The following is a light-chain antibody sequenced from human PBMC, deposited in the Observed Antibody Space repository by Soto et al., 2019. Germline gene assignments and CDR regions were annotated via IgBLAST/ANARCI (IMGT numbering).Light chain of an antibody. Sequence: DIQMTQSPSILSASVGDRVTITCRASQSVSSWLAWYQQKPGKAPKILIYKASSLESGVPSRFSGSGSGTEFTLTISSLQPDDFATYYCQQYNGYRWTFGQGTKEEIK. J-gene: IGKJ1*01. V-gene: IGKV1-5*03. CDR3: QQYNGYRWT. CDR1: QSVSSW. CDR2: KAS.